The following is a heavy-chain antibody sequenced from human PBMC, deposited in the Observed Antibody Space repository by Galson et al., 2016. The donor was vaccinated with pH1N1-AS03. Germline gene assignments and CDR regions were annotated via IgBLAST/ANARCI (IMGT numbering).Heavy chain of an antibody. V-gene: IGHV1-2*02. CDR3: ARSHPAFDSSGYYYDY. CDR1: GYTFTGYY. D-gene: IGHD3-22*01. J-gene: IGHJ4*02. CDR2: INPNSGGT. Sequence: SVKVSCKASGYTFTGYYMHRVRQAPGQGLEWMGWINPNSGGTNYAQKFQGRVTMTRDTSISTAYMELSRLRSGDTAVYYCARSHPAFDSSGYYYDYWGQGTLVTVSS.